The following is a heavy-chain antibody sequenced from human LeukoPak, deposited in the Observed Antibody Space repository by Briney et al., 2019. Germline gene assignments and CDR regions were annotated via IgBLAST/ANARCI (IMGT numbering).Heavy chain of an antibody. J-gene: IGHJ4*02. CDR2: IGSSSSTI. CDR3: ASTYYCSSPSCTDY. D-gene: IGHD2-2*01. CDR1: GFTFSSYS. Sequence: GGSLRLSCAASGFTFSSYSMNWVRRAPGKGLEWVSYIGSSSSTIYYADSVKGRFTISRDNAKNSLYLQMNSLRAEDTAVYYCASTYYCSSPSCTDYWGQGTLVTVSS. V-gene: IGHV3-48*01.